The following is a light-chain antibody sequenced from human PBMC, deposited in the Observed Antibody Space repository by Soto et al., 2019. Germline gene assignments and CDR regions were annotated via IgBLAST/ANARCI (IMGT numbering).Light chain of an antibody. J-gene: IGLJ1*01. CDR2: EGS. Sequence: QSVLTQPASVSGSPGQSITISCSGTSSDIGSYDLVSWYQQHPGKAPKLIIYEGSKRPSGVSHRFSGSKSGNTASLTISGLQAEDEADYYCCSYAGTGTYVFGTGTQLTVL. V-gene: IGLV2-23*01. CDR3: CSYAGTGTYV. CDR1: SSDIGSYDL.